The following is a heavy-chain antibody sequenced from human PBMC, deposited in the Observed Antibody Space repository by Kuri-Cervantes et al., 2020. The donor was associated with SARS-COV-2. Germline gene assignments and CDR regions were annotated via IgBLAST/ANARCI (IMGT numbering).Heavy chain of an antibody. D-gene: IGHD1-26*01. J-gene: IGHJ4*02. Sequence: SVTVSCKASGGTFSSYAISWVRQAPGQGLEWMGGIIPIFGTANYAQKFQGRVTITTDESTSTAYMEQSSLRSEDTAVYYCARERASGWAGDFDYWGQGTLVTVSS. CDR3: ARERASGWAGDFDY. V-gene: IGHV1-69*05. CDR1: GGTFSSYA. CDR2: IIPIFGTA.